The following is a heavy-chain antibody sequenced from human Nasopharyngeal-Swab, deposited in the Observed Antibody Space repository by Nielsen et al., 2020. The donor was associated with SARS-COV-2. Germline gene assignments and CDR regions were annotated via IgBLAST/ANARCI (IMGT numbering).Heavy chain of an antibody. CDR3: ARRRGVYSYGHDY. D-gene: IGHD5-18*01. V-gene: IGHV4-39*01. CDR2: IYYSGST. Sequence: WIRQHPGKGLEWIGSIYYSGSTYYNPSLKSRVTISVDTSKNQFSLKLSSVTAADTAVYYCARRRGVYSYGHDYWGQGTLVTVSS. J-gene: IGHJ4*02.